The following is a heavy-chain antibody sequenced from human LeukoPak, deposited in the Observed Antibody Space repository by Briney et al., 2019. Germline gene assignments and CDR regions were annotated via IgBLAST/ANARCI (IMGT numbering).Heavy chain of an antibody. CDR3: ARLTYYYGSGSY. Sequence: SETLSLTCAVYGGSFSGYYWSWIRQPPGKGLEWIGEINHSGSTNYNPSLKSRVTISVDTSKNQFSLKLSSVTAADTAVYYCARLTYYYGSGSYWGQGTLVNVSS. J-gene: IGHJ4*02. V-gene: IGHV4-34*01. CDR2: INHSGST. D-gene: IGHD3-10*01. CDR1: GGSFSGYY.